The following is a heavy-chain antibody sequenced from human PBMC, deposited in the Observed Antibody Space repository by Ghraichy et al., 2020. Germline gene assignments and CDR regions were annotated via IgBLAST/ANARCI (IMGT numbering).Heavy chain of an antibody. J-gene: IGHJ2*01. CDR1: EFTFNTYF. V-gene: IGHV3-7*01. CDR2: IKQDGTER. D-gene: IGHD2-2*01. CDR3: ARGSSSTGYWYFDL. Sequence: GESLNISCVASEFTFNTYFMSWVRQAPGKGLEWVAKIKQDGTERSYVDSVKGRFTISRDNAKNSLYLQMNSLGAEDTAVYYCARGSSSTGYWYFDLWGRGTLVTVSS.